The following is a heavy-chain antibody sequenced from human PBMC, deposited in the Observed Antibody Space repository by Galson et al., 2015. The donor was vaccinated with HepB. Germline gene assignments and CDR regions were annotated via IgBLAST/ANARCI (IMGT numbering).Heavy chain of an antibody. J-gene: IGHJ3*02. CDR1: GGTFSSYA. Sequence: SVKVSCKASGGTFSSYAISWVRQAPGQELEWMGGIIPIFGTANYAQKFQGRVTITADESTSTAYMELSSLRSEDTAVYYCARARLRWDHDAFDIWGQGTMVTVSS. V-gene: IGHV1-69*13. CDR3: ARARLRWDHDAFDI. D-gene: IGHD4-23*01. CDR2: IIPIFGTA.